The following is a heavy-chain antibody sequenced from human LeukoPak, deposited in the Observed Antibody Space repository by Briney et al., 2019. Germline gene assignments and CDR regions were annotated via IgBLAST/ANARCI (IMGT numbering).Heavy chain of an antibody. CDR2: IYSNGNT. D-gene: IGHD6-19*01. CDR3: ARVRNVNSVAGTVDY. J-gene: IGHJ4*02. Sequence: GGSLRLSCEASGFSVSNYMSWVRQAPGKGLEWVSVIYSNGNTYYADSVKGRFTISRDNSKNTLCLQMNSLRAEDTAVYYCARVRNVNSVAGTVDYWGQGTLVTVSS. CDR1: GFSVSNY. V-gene: IGHV3-53*01.